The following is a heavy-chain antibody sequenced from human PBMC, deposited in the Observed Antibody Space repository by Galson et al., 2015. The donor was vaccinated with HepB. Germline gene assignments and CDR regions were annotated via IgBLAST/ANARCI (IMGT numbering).Heavy chain of an antibody. CDR1: SGTFSGYY. V-gene: IGHV4-34*01. CDR2: IYYSGST. CDR3: ARPPKRVSGAFDI. Sequence: ETLSLTCAVYSGTFSGYYWTWIRQPPGKGLEWIGYIYYSGSTYYNPSLKSRVTISADTSKNQFSLKLSSVTAADTAVYYCARPPKRVSGAFDIWGQGTMVTVSS. J-gene: IGHJ3*02.